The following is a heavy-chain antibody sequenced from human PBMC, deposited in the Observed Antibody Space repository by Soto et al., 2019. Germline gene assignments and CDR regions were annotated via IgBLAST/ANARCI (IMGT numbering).Heavy chain of an antibody. D-gene: IGHD3-10*01. CDR2: IYWDGDT. Sequence: HITLKESGPTLVKPTQALTLTCTLSGVSLNTSGVGVGWVRQPPGKALEWLALIYWDGDTRYNPSLKNRVSITKDTSINLVVLTMTNMDPVDTATYYCAHRSYRLFSYFDFWGPGTLVAVSS. CDR1: GVSLNTSGVG. J-gene: IGHJ4*02. CDR3: AHRSYRLFSYFDF. V-gene: IGHV2-5*02.